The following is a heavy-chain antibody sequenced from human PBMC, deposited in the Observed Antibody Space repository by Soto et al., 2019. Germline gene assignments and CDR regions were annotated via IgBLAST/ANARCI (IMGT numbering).Heavy chain of an antibody. V-gene: IGHV3-23*01. J-gene: IGHJ4*02. CDR2: ITNSGRST. CDR3: AKRGAFNSGWVGDIDY. Sequence: EVQLLESGGGLVQPGGSLRLSCAASGFTFSNYAMSWVRQAPGKGLEWVSSITNSGRSTYYADSVKGRFTISRDNSKSTRYLEMNSLRADDTAVYYCAKRGAFNSGWVGDIDYWGQGNLVTVSS. D-gene: IGHD6-19*01. CDR1: GFTFSNYA.